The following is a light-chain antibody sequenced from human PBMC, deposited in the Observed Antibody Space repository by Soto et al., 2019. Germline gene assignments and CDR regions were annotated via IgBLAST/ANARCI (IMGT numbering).Light chain of an antibody. CDR2: DAS. Sequence: DIPMTQSPSTLSASVGDRVTITCRASQSISSWLAWFQQKPGKSPKLLIYDASTLERGVPSRFSGSGSGTEFTLTISSLQPDDFATYYCQQYHSYWTFGQGTKVEI. J-gene: IGKJ1*01. CDR3: QQYHSYWT. V-gene: IGKV1-5*01. CDR1: QSISSW.